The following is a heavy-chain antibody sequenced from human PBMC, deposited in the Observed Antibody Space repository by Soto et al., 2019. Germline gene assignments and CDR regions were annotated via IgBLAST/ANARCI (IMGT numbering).Heavy chain of an antibody. Sequence: GGSLRLSCAASGFTFSSYGMHWVRQAPGKGLEWVAVISYDGSNKYYADSVKGRFTISRDNSKNTLYLQMNSLRAEDTAVYYCAKDESYCGGDCYSFDAFDIWGQGTMVTVSS. V-gene: IGHV3-30*18. D-gene: IGHD2-21*02. CDR3: AKDESYCGGDCYSFDAFDI. CDR2: ISYDGSNK. J-gene: IGHJ3*02. CDR1: GFTFSSYG.